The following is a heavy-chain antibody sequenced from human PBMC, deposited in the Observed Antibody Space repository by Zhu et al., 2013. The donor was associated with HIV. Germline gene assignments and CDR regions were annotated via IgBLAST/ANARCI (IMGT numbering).Heavy chain of an antibody. J-gene: IGHJ4*02. Sequence: QLEQSGPEVKKPGTSVKVSCKASGITFSTSAVQWVRQAPGQGLEWMGTISPSGDSTSYAQKFQGRVTMTRDTSTTTVYMELSSLRSDDTAVYYCAGEPTSTTYYDYWGLGTLVSVSS. CDR3: AGEPTSTTYYDY. D-gene: IGHD5-12*01. CDR2: ISPSGDST. CDR1: GITFSTSA. V-gene: IGHV1-46*01.